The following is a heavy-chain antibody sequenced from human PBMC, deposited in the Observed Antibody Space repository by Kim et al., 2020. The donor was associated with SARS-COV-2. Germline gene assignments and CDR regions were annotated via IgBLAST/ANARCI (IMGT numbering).Heavy chain of an antibody. D-gene: IGHD6-13*01. Sequence: GGSLRLSCAASGFTFSDYYMSWIRQAPGKGLEWVSYISSSSSYTNYADSVKGRFTISRDNAKNSLYLQMNSLRAEDTAVYYCATASGIAAAGQVAYYYYGMDVWGQGTTVTVSS. CDR2: ISSSSSYT. CDR3: ATASGIAAAGQVAYYYYGMDV. CDR1: GFTFSDYY. J-gene: IGHJ6*02. V-gene: IGHV3-11*06.